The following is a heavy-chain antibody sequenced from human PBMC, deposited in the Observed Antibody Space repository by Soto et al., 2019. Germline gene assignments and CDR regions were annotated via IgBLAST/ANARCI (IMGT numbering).Heavy chain of an antibody. CDR3: GRDPPLYTPDLASSPIAARAGGYYYGMDV. D-gene: IGHD6-6*01. CDR2: IIPIFGTA. CDR1: GGTFSSYA. J-gene: IGHJ6*02. Sequence: QVQLVQSGAEVKKPGSSVKVSCKASGGTFSSYAISWVRQAPGQGLEWMGGIIPIFGTANYAQKFQGRVTIAADATTTTAYKELSSLRSEDAAVYYWGRDPPLYTPDLASSPIAARAGGYYYGMDVWGQGTTVTVSS. V-gene: IGHV1-69*01.